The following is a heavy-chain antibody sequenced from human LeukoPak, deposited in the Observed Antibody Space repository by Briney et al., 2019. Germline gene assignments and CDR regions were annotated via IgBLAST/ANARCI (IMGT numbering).Heavy chain of an antibody. Sequence: PPETLSLTCTVSGGSINTYYWSWIRQPPGKGLEWIGYIYYSGSTDYNSSLKSRVSISVDTSKNQFSLKLSSVTAADTAVYYCARHGQQWLVRVGFDLWGRGTLVTVSS. CDR2: IYYSGST. V-gene: IGHV4-59*08. D-gene: IGHD6-19*01. CDR1: GGSINTYY. J-gene: IGHJ2*01. CDR3: ARHGQQWLVRVGFDL.